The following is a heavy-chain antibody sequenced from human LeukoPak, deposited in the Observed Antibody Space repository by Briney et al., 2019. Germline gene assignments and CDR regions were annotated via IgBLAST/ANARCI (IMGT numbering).Heavy chain of an antibody. Sequence: ASVKVSCKASGYTFTGYYMYWVRQAPGQGLEWMGWINPNSGGTNYAQNFQGRVTMTRDTSISTAYMELSRLRSDDTAVYYCAKVLADYGDYQIDYWGQGTLVTVSS. CDR3: AKVLADYGDYQIDY. J-gene: IGHJ4*02. D-gene: IGHD4-17*01. CDR2: INPNSGGT. CDR1: GYTFTGYY. V-gene: IGHV1-2*02.